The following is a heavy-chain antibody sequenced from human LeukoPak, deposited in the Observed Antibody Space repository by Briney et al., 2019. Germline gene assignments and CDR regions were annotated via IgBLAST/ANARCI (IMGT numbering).Heavy chain of an antibody. Sequence: GGSLRLSCAASGFAFSSYGMHWVRQAPGKGLEWVAFIRYDGSNKYYADSVEGRFTISRDNFKNTLYLQMNSLRAEDTAVFYCAKGGGYEAQYYYYYMDVWGKGTTVTISS. D-gene: IGHD5-12*01. J-gene: IGHJ6*03. V-gene: IGHV3-30*02. CDR2: IRYDGSNK. CDR3: AKGGGYEAQYYYYYMDV. CDR1: GFAFSSYG.